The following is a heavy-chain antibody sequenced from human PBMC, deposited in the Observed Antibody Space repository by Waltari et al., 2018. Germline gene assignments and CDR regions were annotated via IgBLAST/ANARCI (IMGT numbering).Heavy chain of an antibody. Sequence: EVQLLGSGGDLVQPGGSLRLSCASSGFPFTRYGMRWVRQAPGKGPEWVSSISADGTRTYYGDSMKGRFTISRDNSENSLYLEVSSLRVDDTAVYSCARVSAEMAFDQWGQGTLVTVSS. CDR3: ARVSAEMAFDQ. CDR2: ISADGTRT. D-gene: IGHD5-12*01. V-gene: IGHV3-23*01. J-gene: IGHJ4*02. CDR1: GFPFTRYG.